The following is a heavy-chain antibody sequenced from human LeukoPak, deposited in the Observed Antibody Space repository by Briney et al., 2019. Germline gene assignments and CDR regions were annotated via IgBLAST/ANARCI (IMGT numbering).Heavy chain of an antibody. D-gene: IGHD5-18*01. Sequence: MASETLSLTCTVSGDSISSGDYYWSWIRQPPGKGLEWIGYIYYSGSTYYNPSLKSRVTISVDTSKNQFSLKLSSVTAADTAVYYCARVHFYVDTAMQVLDPWGQGTLVTVSS. CDR2: IYYSGST. CDR3: ARVHFYVDTAMQVLDP. J-gene: IGHJ5*02. V-gene: IGHV4-30-4*08. CDR1: GDSISSGDYY.